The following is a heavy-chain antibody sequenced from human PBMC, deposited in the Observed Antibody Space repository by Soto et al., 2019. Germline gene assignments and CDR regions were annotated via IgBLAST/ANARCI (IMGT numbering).Heavy chain of an antibody. CDR2: IVPTPSTA. V-gene: IGHV1-69*01. Sequence: QVQLVQSGAEVKKPGSSVKVSCKVTGGTLRHFGISWVRQAPGQGLEWLGGIVPTPSTANYAQRFQGRVTVPADESTSTAYMELSSLKSEDTAIYFCARDHCSGGRCFPPYNWFDPWGQGTLVTVSS. CDR3: ARDHCSGGRCFPPYNWFDP. J-gene: IGHJ5*02. D-gene: IGHD2-15*01. CDR1: GGTLRHFG.